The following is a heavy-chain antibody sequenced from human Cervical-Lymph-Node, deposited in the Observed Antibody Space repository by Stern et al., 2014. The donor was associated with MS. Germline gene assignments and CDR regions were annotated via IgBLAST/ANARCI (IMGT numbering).Heavy chain of an antibody. CDR2: IYYSGST. D-gene: IGHD6-13*01. CDR1: GGSISRGVYF. V-gene: IGHV4-31*03. CDR3: ARGAGHSSWYPRLEY. Sequence: QVQLQESGPGLVKASQTLSLTCTVSGGSISRGVYFWSWIRQNPGKGLEWIGYIYYSGSTYYNPSLKSRVSMSRDTSKNQFSLDLTSVTAADTAVYYCARGAGHSSWYPRLEYWGQGTLVTVYS. J-gene: IGHJ4*02.